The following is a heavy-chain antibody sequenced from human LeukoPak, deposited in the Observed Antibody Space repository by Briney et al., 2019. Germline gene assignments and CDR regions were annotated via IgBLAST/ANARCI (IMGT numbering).Heavy chain of an antibody. V-gene: IGHV3-30*19. D-gene: IGHD3-22*01. J-gene: IGHJ1*01. CDR3: ARGSGGTYYYDSSGYLTAEYFQH. CDR2: ISYDGSNK. CDR1: GLSLTTHG. Sequence: GKSLRLSCAASGLSLTTHGMHWVRQAPGKGLEWVAVISYDGSNKYYADSVKGRFTISRDNSKNTLYLQMNSLRAEDTAVYYCARGSGGTYYYDSSGYLTAEYFQHWGQGTLVTVSS.